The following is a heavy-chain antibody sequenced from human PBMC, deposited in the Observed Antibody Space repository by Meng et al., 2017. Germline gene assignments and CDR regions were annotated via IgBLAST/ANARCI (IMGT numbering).Heavy chain of an antibody. CDR1: GYTCNSYA. CDR2: INTNTGNP. J-gene: IGHJ4*02. V-gene: IGHV7-4-1*02. D-gene: IGHD1-26*01. Sequence: QVQLLELGAELKKPGVSVKVHCKASGYTCNSYAMNWVRQAPGQRLEWMGWINTNTGNPTYAQGFTGRFVFSLDTSVSTAYLQISSLKAEDTAVYHCAREGRVDFDYWGQGTLVTVSS. CDR3: AREGRVDFDY.